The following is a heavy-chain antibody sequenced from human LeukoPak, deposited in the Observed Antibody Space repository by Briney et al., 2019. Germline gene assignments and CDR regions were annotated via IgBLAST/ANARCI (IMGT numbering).Heavy chain of an antibody. CDR2: IYYSGNT. Sequence: PSETLSLTCKVSGGSISNSSYFWAWIRQSPGKGLEWIGSIYYSGNTYYNPSLRSRVTMSIDTSKNQFSLNLTSVTAADTAVYYCARMVDWGVTTLWGFDYWGQGSLVSVSS. J-gene: IGHJ4*02. CDR1: GGSISNSSYF. D-gene: IGHD3/OR15-3a*01. V-gene: IGHV4-39*07. CDR3: ARMVDWGVTTLWGFDY.